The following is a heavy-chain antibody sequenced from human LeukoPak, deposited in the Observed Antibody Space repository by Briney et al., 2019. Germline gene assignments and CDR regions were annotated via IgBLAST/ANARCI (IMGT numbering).Heavy chain of an antibody. Sequence: GGSLRLSCAASGFTFSNYWMSWVRQAPGKGLEWVANIDQDGSVKYYVDSVKGRFTISRDNAKNSLYLQMNSLRAEDAAVYYCARDLSSLAPSFDNWGQGTLVTVSS. CDR2: IDQDGSVK. V-gene: IGHV3-7*04. CDR3: ARDLSSLAPSFDN. J-gene: IGHJ4*02. D-gene: IGHD6-19*01. CDR1: GFTFSNYW.